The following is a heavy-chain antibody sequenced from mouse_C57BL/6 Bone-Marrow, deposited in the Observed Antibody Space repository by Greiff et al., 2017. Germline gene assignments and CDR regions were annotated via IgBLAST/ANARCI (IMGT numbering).Heavy chain of an antibody. CDR3: TREAYYGGYWYFDV. CDR2: IYPGNSDT. J-gene: IGHJ1*03. CDR1: GYTFTSYW. V-gene: IGHV1-5*01. D-gene: IGHD1-1*02. Sequence: EVKLQESGTVLARPGASVKMSCKTSGYTFTSYWMHWVKQRPGQGLEWIGAIYPGNSDTSYNQKFKGKAKLTAVTSASTAYIELSSLTSEDSAVYYCTREAYYGGYWYFDVWGTGTTVTVSS.